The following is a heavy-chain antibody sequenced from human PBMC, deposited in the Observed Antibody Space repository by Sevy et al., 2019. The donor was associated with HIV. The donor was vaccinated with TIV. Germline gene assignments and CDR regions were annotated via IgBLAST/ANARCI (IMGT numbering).Heavy chain of an antibody. J-gene: IGHJ3*02. CDR3: ARDPLDM. Sequence: GGSLRLSCAASGFTFSSYWMSRVRQAPGKGLEWVANIKEDGTEKYYVDSVKGRFTISRDNAKNSLYLQMNNLRVEDTAVYYCARDPLDMWGQGTMVTVSS. V-gene: IGHV3-7*03. CDR2: IKEDGTEK. CDR1: GFTFSSYW.